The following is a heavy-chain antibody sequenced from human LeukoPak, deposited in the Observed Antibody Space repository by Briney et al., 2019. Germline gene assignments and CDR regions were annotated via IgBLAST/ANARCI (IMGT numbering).Heavy chain of an antibody. V-gene: IGHV1-18*01. CDR3: ARGRPQPYRYFDWLLEPPDY. CDR1: GYTFTSYG. CDR2: ISAYNGNT. J-gene: IGHJ4*02. D-gene: IGHD3-9*01. Sequence: GASVKVSCKASGYTFTSYGISWVRQAPGQGLEWMGWISAYNGNTNYAQKLQGRVTMTTDTSTSTAYMELRSLRSDDTAVYYCARGRPQPYRYFDWLLEPPDYWGQGTLVTVSS.